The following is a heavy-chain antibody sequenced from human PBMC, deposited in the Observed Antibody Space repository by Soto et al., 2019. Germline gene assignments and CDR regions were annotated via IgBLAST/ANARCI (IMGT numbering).Heavy chain of an antibody. CDR1: GFNVSSNY. V-gene: IGHV3-53*01. CDR3: TRDRGFDM. CDR2: INTGGNT. Sequence: EVQLVESGGGLIQPGGSPRLSCAASGFNVSSNYMSWVRQAPGKGLEWVSIINTGGNTHYADSVKGRFTISRDNSKNTVYLLMTRLRAEDTAVYYCTRDRGFDMWGQGTTVNVSS. J-gene: IGHJ3*02.